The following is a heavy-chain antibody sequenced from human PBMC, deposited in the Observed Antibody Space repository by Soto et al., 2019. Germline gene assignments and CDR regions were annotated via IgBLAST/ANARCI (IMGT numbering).Heavy chain of an antibody. CDR2: IYYSGST. J-gene: IGHJ6*03. CDR1: GGSISSYY. V-gene: IGHV4-59*01. Sequence: SETLSLTCTVSGGSISSYYWSWIRQPPGKGLEWIGYIYYSGSTNYNPSLKSRVTISVDTSKNQFSLKLSSVTAADTAVYYCARVLIAARPDMIGYYYYMDVWGKGTTVTVSS. D-gene: IGHD6-6*01. CDR3: ARVLIAARPDMIGYYYYMDV.